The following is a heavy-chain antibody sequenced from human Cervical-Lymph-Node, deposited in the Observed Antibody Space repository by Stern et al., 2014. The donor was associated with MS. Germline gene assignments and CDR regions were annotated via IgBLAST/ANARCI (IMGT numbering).Heavy chain of an antibody. D-gene: IGHD2-2*01. CDR1: GYTLTELS. J-gene: IGHJ6*02. V-gene: IGHV1-24*01. Sequence: QVQLVQSGAEVKKPGASVKVSCKVSGYTLTELSMHWVRQAPGKGLEWMGGFYSEDGQTIYAQKFQGSVTMNEATLPDTAYMELSSLRSEDTSVYYCATREGYCSSTSCYGYYYYGMDVWGQGTTVTVSS. CDR2: FYSEDGQT. CDR3: ATREGYCSSTSCYGYYYYGMDV.